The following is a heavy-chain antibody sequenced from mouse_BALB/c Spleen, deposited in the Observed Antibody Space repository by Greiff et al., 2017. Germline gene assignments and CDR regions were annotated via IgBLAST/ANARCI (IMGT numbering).Heavy chain of an antibody. CDR3: ARNSGNFYYYAMDY. D-gene: IGHD2-1*01. J-gene: IGHJ4*01. CDR2: IWSGGST. V-gene: IGHV2-2*02. CDR1: GFSLTSYG. Sequence: QVQLKESGPGLVQPSQSLSITCTVSGFSLTSYGVHWVRQSPGKGLEWLGVIWSGGSTDYNAAFISRLSISKDNSKSQVFFKMNSLQANDTAIYYCARNSGNFYYYAMDYWGQGTSVTVSS.